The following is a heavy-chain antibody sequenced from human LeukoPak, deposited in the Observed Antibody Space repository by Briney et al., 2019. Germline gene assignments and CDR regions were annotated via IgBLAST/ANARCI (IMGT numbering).Heavy chain of an antibody. CDR2: IDDSGTT. CDR3: ARVSGYCSDGVCRFDY. J-gene: IGHJ4*02. Sequence: PSETLSLTCAVYGGSSIGYSWSWVRQPPGKGLEWIGEIDDSGTTNYRPSLKSRVTISVDTSKNQLSLKVISVTAADTAVYYCARVSGYCSDGVCRFDYWGQGTLVTVSS. V-gene: IGHV4-34*01. CDR1: GGSSIGYS. D-gene: IGHD2-8*01.